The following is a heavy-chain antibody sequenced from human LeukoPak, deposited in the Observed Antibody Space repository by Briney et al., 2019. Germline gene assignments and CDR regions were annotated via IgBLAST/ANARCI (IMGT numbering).Heavy chain of an antibody. V-gene: IGHV4-39*07. Sequence: PSETLSLTCTVSGGSISSSYYYWGWIRQPPGKGLEWIGTIYYSGSTYYNPSLKSRVTISVDTSKNQFSLKLSSVTAADTAVYYCARSIAAAVIYYGMDVWGQGTTVTVSS. CDR1: GGSISSSYYY. CDR3: ARSIAAAVIYYGMDV. J-gene: IGHJ6*02. D-gene: IGHD6-13*01. CDR2: IYYSGST.